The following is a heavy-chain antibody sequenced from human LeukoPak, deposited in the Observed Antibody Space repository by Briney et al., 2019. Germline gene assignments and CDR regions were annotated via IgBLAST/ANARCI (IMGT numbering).Heavy chain of an antibody. CDR3: AKDPSSGWYYFDY. Sequence: PGGSLRLSCAASGFTFSSYAMSWVRQAPGKGLEWVSTMTGSGGSTFYADSVKGRFTISRDNSKNTLYVQMNSLRVEDTAVYYCAKDPSSGWYYFDYWGQGTLVTVSS. V-gene: IGHV3-23*01. D-gene: IGHD6-19*01. J-gene: IGHJ4*02. CDR2: MTGSGGST. CDR1: GFTFSSYA.